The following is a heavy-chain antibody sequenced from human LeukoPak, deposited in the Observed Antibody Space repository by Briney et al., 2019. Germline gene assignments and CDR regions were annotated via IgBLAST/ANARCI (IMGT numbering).Heavy chain of an antibody. Sequence: RASVKVSCKISGFTLSESSIHWVRQAPGQGLECMGGFDPEDGEKIYAQKLQGRVTMTGDTSTDTAYMELSSLRSEDTVVYYCATDLRRVGATKMKYWGQGTLVTVSS. CDR3: ATDLRRVGATKMKY. J-gene: IGHJ4*02. CDR1: GFTLSESS. CDR2: FDPEDGEK. V-gene: IGHV1-24*01. D-gene: IGHD1-26*01.